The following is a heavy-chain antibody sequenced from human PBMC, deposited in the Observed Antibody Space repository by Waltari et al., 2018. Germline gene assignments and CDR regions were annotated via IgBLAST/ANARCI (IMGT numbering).Heavy chain of an antibody. CDR2: ITVGDET. CDR1: GVTFSNYA. J-gene: IGHJ4*02. CDR3: ATPFYNWDDPLHS. D-gene: IGHD1-20*01. Sequence: EVQVLESGGDLVKPGGSLRLSCAASGVTFSNYAINWVRLAPGTGRQWVSAITVGDETYYAAAVKGRFTISRDTSKDTVYLQMNGLRADDTAVYYCATPFYNWDDPLHSWGPGTLVTVSS. V-gene: IGHV3-23*01.